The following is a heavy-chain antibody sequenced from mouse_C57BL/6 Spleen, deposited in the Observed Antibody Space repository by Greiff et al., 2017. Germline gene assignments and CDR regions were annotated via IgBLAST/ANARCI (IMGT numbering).Heavy chain of an antibody. V-gene: IGHV1-15*01. CDR1: GYTFTDYE. D-gene: IGHD3-2*02. CDR3: TREETNSSGYEDY. CDR2: IDPETGGT. Sequence: QVQLKESGAELVRPGASVTLSCKASGYTFTDYEMHWVKQTPVHGLEWIGAIDPETGGTAYNQKFKGKAILTADKSSSTAYMELRSLTSEDSAVYYCTREETNSSGYEDYWGQGTTLTVSS. J-gene: IGHJ2*01.